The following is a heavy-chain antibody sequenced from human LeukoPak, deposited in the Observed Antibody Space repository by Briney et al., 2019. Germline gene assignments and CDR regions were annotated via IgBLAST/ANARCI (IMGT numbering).Heavy chain of an antibody. J-gene: IGHJ4*02. Sequence: GGPLRLSCAASRFTFSDFYMSWIRQAPGKGLEWISYISNSGTTIYYADSVKGRFTISRDNAKNSLYLQMNSLRAEDTAVYYCARHARVAGFDYWGLGTLVTVSS. CDR2: ISNSGTTI. D-gene: IGHD6-19*01. V-gene: IGHV3-11*04. CDR1: RFTFSDFY. CDR3: ARHARVAGFDY.